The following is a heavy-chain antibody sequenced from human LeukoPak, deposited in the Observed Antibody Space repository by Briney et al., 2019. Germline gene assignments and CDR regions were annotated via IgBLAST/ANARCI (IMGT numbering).Heavy chain of an antibody. CDR1: EITFSDAW. D-gene: IGHD6-13*01. CDR3: AKDQGAAAGKNWFDP. V-gene: IGHV3-15*01. CDR2: IKSKTDVVTI. Sequence: PGGSLRLSCAASEITFSDAWMTWVRQAPEKGLEWVGRIKSKTDVVTIDYAAPVKDRFIISRDDSKKTLYLQMNSLKIEDTAVYYCAKDQGAAAGKNWFDPWGQGTLVTVSS. J-gene: IGHJ5*02.